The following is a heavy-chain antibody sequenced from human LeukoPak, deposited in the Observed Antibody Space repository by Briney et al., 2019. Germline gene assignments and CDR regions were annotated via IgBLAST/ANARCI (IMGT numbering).Heavy chain of an antibody. CDR1: GFTFSPHY. CDR2: VRNKADGYTT. V-gene: IGHV3-72*01. J-gene: IGHJ4*02. CDR3: GDLGNAGTDH. Sequence: PWGSLRLSCAASGFTFSPHYMDWVRQPPGQGLEWVGLVRNKADGYTTIYAASVKGRFTISRDDSKNSVYLQMDSLKTEDTAVYYCGDLGNAGTDHWGQGTLVTVSS. D-gene: IGHD3-10*01.